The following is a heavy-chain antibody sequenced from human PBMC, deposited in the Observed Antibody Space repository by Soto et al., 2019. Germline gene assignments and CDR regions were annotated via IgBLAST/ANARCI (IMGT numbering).Heavy chain of an antibody. CDR2: INHSGST. J-gene: IGHJ6*03. CDR1: GGSFSGYY. V-gene: IGHV4-34*01. Sequence: QVQLQQWGAGLLKPSETLSLTCAVYGGSFSGYYWSWIRQPPGEGLEWIGEINHSGSTNYNPSLKSRVTISVDTSKDQFSLKLSSVTAADTAEYYCVRGYRRYYYYYMDVWGKGTTATVSS. CDR3: VRGYRRYYYYYMDV.